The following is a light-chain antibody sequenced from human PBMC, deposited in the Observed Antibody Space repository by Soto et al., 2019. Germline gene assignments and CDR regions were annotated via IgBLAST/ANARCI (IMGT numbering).Light chain of an antibody. CDR3: CSYAAHVV. CDR2: EGS. V-gene: IGLV2-23*01. CDR1: SSDVGSYNL. J-gene: IGLJ2*01. Sequence: QSALTQPASVSGSPGQSITISCTGTSSDVGSYNLVSWYQQHPGKAPKLMIYEGSKRPSGVSNRFSGSKSGNTASLIISGLQAEDEADYYCCSYAAHVVFGGGTKLTVL.